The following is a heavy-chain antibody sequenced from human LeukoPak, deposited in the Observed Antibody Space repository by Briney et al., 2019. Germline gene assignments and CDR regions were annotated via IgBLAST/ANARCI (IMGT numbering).Heavy chain of an antibody. J-gene: IGHJ4*02. CDR2: ISSSGSTI. D-gene: IGHD3-10*01. CDR1: GFTFSSYE. CDR3: ARGWFGELLSTPDY. V-gene: IGHV3-48*03. Sequence: GGSLRLSCAASGFTFSSYEMNWVRQAPGKGLEWVSYISSSGSTIYYADSVKGRFTISRDNAKNSLYLQMNSLRAEDTAVYYCARGWFGELLSTPDYWGQGTLVTVSS.